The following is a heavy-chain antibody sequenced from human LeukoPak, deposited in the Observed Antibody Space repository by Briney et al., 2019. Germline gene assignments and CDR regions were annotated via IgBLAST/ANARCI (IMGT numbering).Heavy chain of an antibody. CDR2: IYYSGST. CDR3: ARLHDYGDYYADY. CDR1: GGSIKSSSYY. J-gene: IGHJ4*02. V-gene: IGHV4-39*01. Sequence: SETLSLTCTVSGGSIKSSSYYWGWIRQPPGKWLEWIGSIYYSGSTFYNPPLKSRLTLSVDTSKSQFSLKLTSVTAADTATYYCARLHDYGDYYADYWGQGTLVTVSS. D-gene: IGHD4-17*01.